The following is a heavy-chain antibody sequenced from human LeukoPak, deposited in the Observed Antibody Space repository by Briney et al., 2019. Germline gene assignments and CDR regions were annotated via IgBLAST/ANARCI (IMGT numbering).Heavy chain of an antibody. D-gene: IGHD3/OR15-3a*01. J-gene: IGHJ6*02. CDR2: IRPDGSAV. V-gene: IGHV3-7*01. CDR3: ARFGLPYSIDL. CDR1: GFTFNQHS. Sequence: PGGSLRLSCIASGFTFNQHSMSWVRQAPVKGLEWVASIRPDGSAVFYVDSVKGRFTFSRDNAKDSLDLQMNSLRAEDTAVYYCARFGLPYSIDLWGQGTMVTVSS.